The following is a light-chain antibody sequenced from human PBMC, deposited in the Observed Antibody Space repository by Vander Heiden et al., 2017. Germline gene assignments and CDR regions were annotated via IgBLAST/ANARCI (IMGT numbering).Light chain of an antibody. CDR1: SSDVGGYNY. V-gene: IGLV2-14*01. J-gene: IGLJ1*01. CDR3: SSYTSSSTLYV. Sequence: QSALTQPAPVSGSPGQPITISCTGTSSDVGGYNYVPWYQQHPGKDPKLMIYDVSNRPSGVSNRFSGSKSGNTAYLTISGLQAEDEADYYCSSYTSSSTLYVFGTGTKVT. CDR2: DVS.